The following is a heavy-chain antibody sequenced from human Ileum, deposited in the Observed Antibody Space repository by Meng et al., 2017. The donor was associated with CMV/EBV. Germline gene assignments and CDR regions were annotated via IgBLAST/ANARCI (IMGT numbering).Heavy chain of an antibody. D-gene: IGHD6-13*01. Sequence: GESLKISCEASGFTFSDYWMTWVRQAPGKGLEWVANIKQDGNERYYVDSVKGRFTISRDNAKNSLYLQVSSLRVEDTAVYYCARDSPHEQQLVRGIDYWGQGTWVTVSS. CDR1: GFTFSDYW. CDR3: ARDSPHEQQLVRGIDY. CDR2: IKQDGNER. V-gene: IGHV3-7*01. J-gene: IGHJ4*02.